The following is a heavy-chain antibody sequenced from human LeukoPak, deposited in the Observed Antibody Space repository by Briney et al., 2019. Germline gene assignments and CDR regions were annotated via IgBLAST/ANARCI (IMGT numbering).Heavy chain of an antibody. D-gene: IGHD3-10*01. Sequence: GGSLRLSCAASGFTFSSFGMHWVRQAPGKGLEWVAFIRYDGSNKYYADSVKGRFTISRDNSKNTLYLEVISLTAEDTAVYYCAKDDAWLRFGEWSQGTLVTVSS. V-gene: IGHV3-30*02. CDR1: GFTFSSFG. J-gene: IGHJ4*02. CDR3: AKDDAWLRFGE. CDR2: IRYDGSNK.